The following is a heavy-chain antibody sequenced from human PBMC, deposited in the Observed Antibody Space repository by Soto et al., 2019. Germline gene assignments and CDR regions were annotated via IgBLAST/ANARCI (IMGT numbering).Heavy chain of an antibody. J-gene: IGHJ4*02. D-gene: IGHD3-10*01. V-gene: IGHV4-59*08. CDR1: GGSISNYF. CDR2: IYYSGST. Sequence: QVQLQESGPGLVKPSETLSLTCTVSGGSISNYFWSWIRQPPGKGLEWIGYIYYSGSTNYSPSLNSRVTISVDTSNNKFSLKLSSVTAADTAVYYCARHEENDHVRLWGQGTPVTVSA. CDR3: ARHEENDHVRL.